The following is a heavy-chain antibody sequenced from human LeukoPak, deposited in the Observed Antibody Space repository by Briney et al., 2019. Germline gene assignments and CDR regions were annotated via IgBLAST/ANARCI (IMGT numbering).Heavy chain of an antibody. CDR3: ARAPSETGGYYPEYFRH. J-gene: IGHJ1*01. Sequence: GGSLRLSCAASGFTFSSYWMHWVRQAPGKGLVWVSRIKSDGSTNYADSVKGRFTISRDNAKNTVSLQMNSLRAEDTGVYYCARAPSETGGYYPEYFRHWGQGTLVTVSS. CDR2: IKSDGST. V-gene: IGHV3-74*01. D-gene: IGHD3-22*01. CDR1: GFTFSSYW.